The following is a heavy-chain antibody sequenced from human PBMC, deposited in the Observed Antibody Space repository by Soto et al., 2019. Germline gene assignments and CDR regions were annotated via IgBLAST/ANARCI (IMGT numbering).Heavy chain of an antibody. CDR1: GGSISSGGYY. CDR2: IYYSGST. V-gene: IGHV4-31*03. J-gene: IGHJ4*02. D-gene: IGHD1-1*01. Sequence: QVQLQESGPGLVKPSQTLSLTCTVSGGSISSGGYYWSWIRQHPGKVLEWIGYIYYSGSTYYNPPLQSRVTISVDTSKNHFSLKLSSVTAADTAVYYCARDRADVNAYFDYWGQGTLVTVSS. CDR3: ARDRADVNAYFDY.